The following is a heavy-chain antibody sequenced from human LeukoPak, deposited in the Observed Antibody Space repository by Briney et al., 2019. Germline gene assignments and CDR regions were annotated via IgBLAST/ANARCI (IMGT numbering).Heavy chain of an antibody. D-gene: IGHD1-26*01. CDR1: GGAISSGSYY. Sequence: SETLSLTCIVSGGAISSGSYYWGWIRQPPGKGLEWIGSMYYTGSTYNSPSLKSRVTISVDTSKNQFSLKLSSVTAADTAVYYCARISGSYVHYYYYMDVWGKGTTVTISS. CDR3: ARISGSYVHYYYYMDV. CDR2: MYYTGST. V-gene: IGHV4-39*07. J-gene: IGHJ6*03.